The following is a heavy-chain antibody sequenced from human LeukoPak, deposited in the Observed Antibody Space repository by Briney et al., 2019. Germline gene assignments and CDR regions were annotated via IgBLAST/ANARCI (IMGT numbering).Heavy chain of an antibody. CDR2: ISGSGGST. D-gene: IGHD3-16*02. V-gene: IGHV3-23*01. CDR1: GFTLSSYA. Sequence: PGGSLRLSCAASGFTLSSYAMSWVRQAPGKGLEWVSAISGSGGSTYYADSVKGRFTISRDNSKNTLYLQMNSLRAEDTAVYYCAKDGYRSHYNWFDPWGQGTLVTVSS. J-gene: IGHJ5*02. CDR3: AKDGYRSHYNWFDP.